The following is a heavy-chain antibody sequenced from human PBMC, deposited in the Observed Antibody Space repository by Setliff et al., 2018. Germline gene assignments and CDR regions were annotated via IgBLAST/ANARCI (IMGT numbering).Heavy chain of an antibody. CDR2: ISTYNGHT. CDR3: APSSLSICTGGNCPNVFDV. CDR1: DYILTSYG. J-gene: IGHJ3*01. V-gene: IGHV1-18*01. Sequence: ASVKVSCKTSDYILTSYGLSWVRQAPGQGLDWMGWISTYNGHTNYAQKFQGRVTMTTDTSTRTASMELRSLTSDDTAVYFCAPSSLSICTGGNCPNVFDVWGQGTLVTV. D-gene: IGHD2-15*01.